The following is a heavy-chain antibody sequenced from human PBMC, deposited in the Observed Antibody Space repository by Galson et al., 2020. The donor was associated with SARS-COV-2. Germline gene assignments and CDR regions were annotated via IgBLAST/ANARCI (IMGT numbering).Heavy chain of an antibody. Sequence: SETLSLTCTVSGGSITNYYWNWIRHPPGKGLEWIGYIYSSGSTLYNPSLKSRVTISVDTSKNQFSLQLSSVTAADTAVYYCARRGSSSAFVYCAFDIGGQGTRVTVSS. V-gene: IGHV4-59*08. D-gene: IGHD6-6*01. CDR1: GGSITNYY. CDR2: IYSSGST. J-gene: IGHJ3*02. CDR3: ARRGSSSAFVYCAFDI.